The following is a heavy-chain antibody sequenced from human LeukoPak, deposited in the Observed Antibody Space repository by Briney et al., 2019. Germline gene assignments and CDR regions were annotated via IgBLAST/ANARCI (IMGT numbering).Heavy chain of an antibody. D-gene: IGHD2-2*01. CDR3: ARQTPLSRIVVVPAAVDAFDI. Sequence: SETLSLTCTVSGDSIGSGGYYWSWIRQPPGKGLEWIGYIYHSGSSYYNPSLKSRVTMSVDRSKNQFSLTLSSVTAADTAVYYCARQTPLSRIVVVPAAVDAFDIWGQGTMVTVSS. CDR1: GDSIGSGGYY. J-gene: IGHJ3*02. V-gene: IGHV4-30-2*01. CDR2: IYHSGSS.